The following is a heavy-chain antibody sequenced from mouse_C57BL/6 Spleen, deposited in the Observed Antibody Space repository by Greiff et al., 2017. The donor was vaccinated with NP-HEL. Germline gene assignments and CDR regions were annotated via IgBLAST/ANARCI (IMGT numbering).Heavy chain of an antibody. J-gene: IGHJ4*01. V-gene: IGHV2-9-1*01. CDR3: ARTDYDGDYAMDY. Sequence: VHLVESGPGLVAPSQSLSITCTVSGFSLTSYAISWVRQPPGKGLEWLGVIWTGGGTNYNSALKSRLSISKDNSKSQVFLKMNSLQTDDTARYYCARTDYDGDYAMDYWGQGTSVTVSS. D-gene: IGHD2-4*01. CDR1: GFSLTSYA. CDR2: IWTGGGT.